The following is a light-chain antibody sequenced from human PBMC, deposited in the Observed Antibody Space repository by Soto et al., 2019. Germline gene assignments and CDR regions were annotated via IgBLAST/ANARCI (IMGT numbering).Light chain of an antibody. CDR3: QYYDSSLSGSV. CDR2: GNT. Sequence: QAVVTQPPAVSGAPGQRVTISCTGSISNIGAGFDVHWYQQLPGTTPKLLIYGNTNRPSGVPDRFSGSKSGTSASLAITGLQAEDEADYYCQYYDSSLSGSVFGGGTKVTVL. CDR1: ISNIGAGFD. V-gene: IGLV1-40*01. J-gene: IGLJ2*01.